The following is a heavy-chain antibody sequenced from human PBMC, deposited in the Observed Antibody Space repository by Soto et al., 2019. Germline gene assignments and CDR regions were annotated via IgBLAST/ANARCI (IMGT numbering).Heavy chain of an antibody. D-gene: IGHD3-22*01. V-gene: IGHV3-33*01. CDR1: GYSITNHG. Sequence: GGSLRLSYAASGYSITNHGMHWVRQAPGKGLEWVALIWAHGTDQYYADSVKGRFTVSRDTSTNTVYLQMNSLKASDTAMYYCARINTYYYDSSGSPWGQGTLVTVSS. CDR2: IWAHGTDQ. J-gene: IGHJ4*02. CDR3: ARINTYYYDSSGSP.